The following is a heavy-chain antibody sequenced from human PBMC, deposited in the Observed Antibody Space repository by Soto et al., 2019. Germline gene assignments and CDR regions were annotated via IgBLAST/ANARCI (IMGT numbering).Heavy chain of an antibody. CDR1: GGSISSGGYY. D-gene: IGHD3-16*02. V-gene: IGHV4-31*03. J-gene: IGHJ4*02. CDR2: IYYNGST. Sequence: QVQLQESGPGLVKPSQTLSLTCTVSGGSISSGGYYWSWIRQHPGKGLVWIGYIYYNGSTYYNPSLKSRVTISVDTSKKQFSLKLSSVTAADTAVYYCARAMFMITFGGVIEAFDYWGQGNLVTVSS. CDR3: ARAMFMITFGGVIEAFDY.